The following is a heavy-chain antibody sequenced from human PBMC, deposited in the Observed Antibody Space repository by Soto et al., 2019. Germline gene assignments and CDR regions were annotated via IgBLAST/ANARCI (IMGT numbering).Heavy chain of an antibody. D-gene: IGHD4-17*01. CDR3: ARVTTAPYYYYYYLDV. Sequence: PSETLSLTCAVYGGSCSGYYWSWIRQPPGKGLEWIGEINHSGSTNYNPSLKSRVTISVDTPKNQFSLKLSSVTAADTAVYYCARVTTAPYYYYYYLDVWGQGTTVTVFS. V-gene: IGHV4-34*01. CDR1: GGSCSGYY. CDR2: INHSGST. J-gene: IGHJ6*03.